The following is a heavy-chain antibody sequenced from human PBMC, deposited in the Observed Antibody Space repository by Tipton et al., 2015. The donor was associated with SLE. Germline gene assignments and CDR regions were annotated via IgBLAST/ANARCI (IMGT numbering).Heavy chain of an antibody. CDR2: ISPSGSI. CDR1: GASFSGYY. V-gene: IGHV4-34*01. D-gene: IGHD2-21*01. CDR3: ARGYCGASRCYDYMHYFDF. J-gene: IGHJ4*02. Sequence: TLSLTCAVYGASFSGYYWNWIRQSPRKGLEWIGEISPSGSINYNPSLKSRVTISVDTSKNQFSLKLSSVTAADTAVYYCARGYCGASRCYDYMHYFDFWGQGTLVTVSS.